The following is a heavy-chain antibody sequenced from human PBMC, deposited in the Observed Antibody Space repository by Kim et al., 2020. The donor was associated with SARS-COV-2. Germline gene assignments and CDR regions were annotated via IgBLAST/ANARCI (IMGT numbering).Heavy chain of an antibody. CDR2: ITGGGGTT. Sequence: GGSLRLSCAASGFSFTSYAMSWVRQAPGKGLEWVSTITGGGGTTYYADSVRGRFTISRDNSKNTLYLEMNSLRAEDTALYYCAKCASGSWLTDYWGQGTL. CDR1: GFSFTSYA. V-gene: IGHV3-23*01. CDR3: AKCASGSWLTDY. D-gene: IGHD6-13*01. J-gene: IGHJ4*02.